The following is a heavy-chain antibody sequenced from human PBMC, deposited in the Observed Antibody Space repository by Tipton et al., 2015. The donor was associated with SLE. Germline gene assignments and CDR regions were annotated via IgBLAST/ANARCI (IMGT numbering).Heavy chain of an antibody. D-gene: IGHD4-17*01. CDR3: ARHQVHGDHDY. Sequence: GLVKPSETLSLTCTVSGGSISIINCHWDWVRQPPGKGLEWIGSICSTGDTYYNPSLKSRVTISVDTSKNQFSLRLTSVTAADTAIYYCARHQVHGDHDYWGQGTLITVSS. CDR1: GGSISIINCH. CDR2: ICSTGDT. V-gene: IGHV4-39*01. J-gene: IGHJ4*02.